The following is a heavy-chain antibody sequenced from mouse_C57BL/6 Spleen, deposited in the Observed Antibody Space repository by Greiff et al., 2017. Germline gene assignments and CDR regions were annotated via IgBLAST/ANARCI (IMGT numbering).Heavy chain of an antibody. Sequence: VQLQQSGPELVKPGASVKIPCKASGYTFTDYNMDWVKQSHGKSLEWIGDINPNNGGTIYNQKFKGKATLTVDKSSSTAYMGLRSLTSEDTAVYYCARRAYYGSSGFDYWGQGTTLTVSS. CDR2: INPNNGGT. D-gene: IGHD1-1*01. CDR3: ARRAYYGSSGFDY. CDR1: GYTFTDYN. J-gene: IGHJ2*01. V-gene: IGHV1-18*01.